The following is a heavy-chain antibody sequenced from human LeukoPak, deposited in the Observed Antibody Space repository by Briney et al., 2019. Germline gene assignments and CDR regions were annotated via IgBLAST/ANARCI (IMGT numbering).Heavy chain of an antibody. Sequence: SVRVSCKASGGTFSSYAISWVRQAPGQGLEWMGGITPIFGTTNYAQEFQGRVTITADESTSTAYMELSSLRSEDTAVYYCASNQYSNYYYDSSGYYYIGAFDIWGQGTMVTVSS. D-gene: IGHD3-22*01. J-gene: IGHJ3*02. CDR1: GGTFSSYA. CDR3: ASNQYSNYYYDSSGYYYIGAFDI. V-gene: IGHV1-69*13. CDR2: ITPIFGTT.